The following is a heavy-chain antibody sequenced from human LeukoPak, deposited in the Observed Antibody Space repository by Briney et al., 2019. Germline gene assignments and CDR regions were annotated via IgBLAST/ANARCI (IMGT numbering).Heavy chain of an antibody. V-gene: IGHV1-2*06. J-gene: IGHJ4*02. CDR3: ARPYCGGDCNFDY. CDR2: INPSSGGT. CDR1: GYTFTGYY. Sequence: ALVKVSCKASGYTFTGYYMHWVRQAPGQGLEWMGRINPSSGGTNYAQKFQGRVTMTRDTSSSTAYMELSRLRSDDTAVYYCARPYCGGDCNFDYWGQGTLVTVSS. D-gene: IGHD2-21*02.